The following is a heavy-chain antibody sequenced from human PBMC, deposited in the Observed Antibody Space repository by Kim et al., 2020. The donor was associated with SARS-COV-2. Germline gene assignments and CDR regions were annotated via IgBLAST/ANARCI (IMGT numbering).Heavy chain of an antibody. D-gene: IGHD6-25*01. V-gene: IGHV3-33*01. J-gene: IGHJ3*02. CDR1: GFTFSSYG. CDR2: IWYDGSNK. Sequence: GGSLRLSCAASGFTFSSYGMHWVRQAPGKGLEWVAVIWYDGSNKYYADSVKGRFTISRDNSKNTLYLQMNSLRAEDTAVYYCTSNSGGDPNDAFDIWGQGTMVTVSS. CDR3: TSNSGGDPNDAFDI.